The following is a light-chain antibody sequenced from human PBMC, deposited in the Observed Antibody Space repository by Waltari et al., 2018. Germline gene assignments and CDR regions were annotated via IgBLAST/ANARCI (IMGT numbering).Light chain of an antibody. V-gene: IGLV2-14*03. Sequence: QSALTQPASVSGSPGQSITISCTGTSSDVAGYNFISWYQQHPGKAPKLLIYDVIHRPSGVSPRFSHSKSGNTAALTISVLQAEDEADYYCSSYTSSTSAIFGGGTKLTVI. CDR2: DVI. CDR3: SSYTSSTSAI. J-gene: IGLJ2*01. CDR1: SSDVAGYNF.